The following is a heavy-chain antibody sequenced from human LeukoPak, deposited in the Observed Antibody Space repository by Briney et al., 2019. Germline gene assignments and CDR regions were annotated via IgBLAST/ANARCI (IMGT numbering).Heavy chain of an antibody. V-gene: IGHV3-21*04. CDR1: GFTFSSYA. J-gene: IGHJ4*02. CDR2: ISSSSSYI. D-gene: IGHD2-15*01. CDR3: ARSDRSHKELDY. Sequence: GGSLRLSCAASGFTFSSYAMSWVRQAPGKGLEWVSSISSSSSYIYYADSVKGRFTISRDNSKNTLYLQMNSLRAEDTAVYYCARSDRSHKELDYWGQGTLVTVSS.